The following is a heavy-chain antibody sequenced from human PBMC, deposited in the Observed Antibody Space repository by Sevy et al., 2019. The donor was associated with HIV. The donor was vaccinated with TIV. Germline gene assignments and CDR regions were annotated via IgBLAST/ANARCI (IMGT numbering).Heavy chain of an antibody. Sequence: GGSLRLSCAASGFTFVSYAMHWVRQAPGKGLEWVAMISSDGRNINYADSVKGRFTIPRDTSKNTLLLQMNSLRAEDTAVYYCAKASYRDYYDSGGYETEWGQGTLVTVSS. J-gene: IGHJ4*02. CDR2: ISSDGRNI. V-gene: IGHV3-30*04. CDR1: GFTFVSYA. CDR3: AKASYRDYYDSGGYETE. D-gene: IGHD3-22*01.